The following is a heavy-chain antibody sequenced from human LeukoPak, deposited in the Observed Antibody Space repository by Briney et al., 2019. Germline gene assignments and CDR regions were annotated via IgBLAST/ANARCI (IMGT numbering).Heavy chain of an antibody. CDR2: IYDRGPA. Sequence: SETLSLTCTVSGGAITSGGYSWNWIRQPPGKGLEWNGCIYDRGPAYYNPSLKSRFTISVDRPKNQFFLNVTSLTAADTAVYYCARSRQASGLFNSWGQGTLVVVSS. CDR3: ARSRQASGLFNS. CDR1: GGAITSGGYS. J-gene: IGHJ5*01. V-gene: IGHV4-30-2*01. D-gene: IGHD3-10*01.